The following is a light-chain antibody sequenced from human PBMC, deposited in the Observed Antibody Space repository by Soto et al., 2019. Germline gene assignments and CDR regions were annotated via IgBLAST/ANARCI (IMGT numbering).Light chain of an antibody. V-gene: IGLV2-14*01. CDR3: ISYASINTYV. Sequence: QSVLTQPASVSGSPGQSITISCTGTSSDVGGYDYVSWYQQHPGKAPKLMIYDVTNRPSGVSNRFYGSKSGNTASLTISGLQAEDEADYYCISYASINTYVFGTGTKLTVL. J-gene: IGLJ1*01. CDR2: DVT. CDR1: SSDVGGYDY.